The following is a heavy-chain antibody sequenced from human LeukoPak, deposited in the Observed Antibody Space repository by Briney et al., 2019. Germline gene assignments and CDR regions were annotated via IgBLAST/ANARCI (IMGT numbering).Heavy chain of an antibody. CDR1: GYTFTSYY. V-gene: IGHV1-46*01. CDR3: AGTCGGDCYAEYFQH. D-gene: IGHD2-21*02. Sequence: ASVKVSCKASGYTFTSYYMHWVRQAPGQGLEWMGIINPSGGSTSYAQKFQGRVTMTRDTSTSTVYMELSSLRSEDTAVYYCAGTCGGDCYAEYFQHWGQGTLVTVSS. CDR2: INPSGGST. J-gene: IGHJ1*01.